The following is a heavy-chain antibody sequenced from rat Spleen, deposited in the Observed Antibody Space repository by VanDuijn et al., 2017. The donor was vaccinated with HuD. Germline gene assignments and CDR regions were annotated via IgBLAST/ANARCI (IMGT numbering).Heavy chain of an antibody. CDR1: GFTFSNYD. D-gene: IGHD1-2*01. V-gene: IGHV5-25*01. CDR2: ISTSGGST. CDR3: ARDYYSSYY. Sequence: EVQLVESGGGLVQPGRSLKLSCAASGFTFSNYDMAWVRQAPTKGLEWVASISTSGGSTYYRDSVKGRFTVSRDNAKRTLYLQMDSLRSEDTATYYCARDYYSSYYWGQGVMVTVSS. J-gene: IGHJ2*01.